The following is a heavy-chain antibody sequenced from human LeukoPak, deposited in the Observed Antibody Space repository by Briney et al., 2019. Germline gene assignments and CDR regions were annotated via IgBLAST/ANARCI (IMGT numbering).Heavy chain of an antibody. J-gene: IGHJ6*02. CDR1: GGSIYTYY. D-gene: IGHD2-2*01. CDR2: IYYSGNT. Sequence: SETLSLTCTVSGGSIYTYYWRWIRQPPGKGLEWIGYIYYSGNTNYNPSLKSRVTISVDMSKNQFSLKLSSVTAADTAVYYCARSNVVVPSITKGYYYYAMDVWGQGTTVTVSS. V-gene: IGHV4-59*08. CDR3: ARSNVVVPSITKGYYYYAMDV.